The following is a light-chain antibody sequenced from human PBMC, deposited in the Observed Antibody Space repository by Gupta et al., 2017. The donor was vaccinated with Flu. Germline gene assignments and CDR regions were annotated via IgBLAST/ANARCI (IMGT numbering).Light chain of an antibody. J-gene: IGKJ1*01. Sequence: ENVLTQSPGILSLSPGERATLSCRASQSVTSNYLAWYQQKPGQAPRLLIYAASSRATGIPDRFSGSGSGTDFTLTISRLEPEDFAVYYCQQEGSSPETFGQGTKVEIK. CDR1: QSVTSNY. CDR2: AAS. V-gene: IGKV3-20*01. CDR3: QQEGSSPET.